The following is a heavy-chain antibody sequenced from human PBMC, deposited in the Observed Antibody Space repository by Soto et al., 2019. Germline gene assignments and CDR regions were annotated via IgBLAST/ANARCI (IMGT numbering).Heavy chain of an antibody. D-gene: IGHD3-16*01. V-gene: IGHV1-69*02. J-gene: IGHJ6*02. CDR2: IIPILGIA. CDR3: ARGRVTVVREDYYDGMDV. Sequence: QVQLVQSGAEVKKPGSSVKVSCKASGGTFSSYTISWVRQAPGQGLEWMGRIIPILGIANYAQKFQGRVTITADKSTRTXXLELSSLGSEVTAVYYCARGRVTVVREDYYDGMDVWGQGTTVTVSS. CDR1: GGTFSSYT.